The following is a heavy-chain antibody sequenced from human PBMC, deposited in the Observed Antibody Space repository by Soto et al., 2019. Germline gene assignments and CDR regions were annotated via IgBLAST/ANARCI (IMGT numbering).Heavy chain of an antibody. CDR1: GGSFTGHF. CDR2: VSHSGNT. J-gene: IGHJ4*02. CDR3: AMAKFESTGWHQFDS. Sequence: PSETLSLTCTVSGGSFTGHFWSWVRQPPGKGLEWIGEVSHSGNTKYYPSLRSRVTLSVDSSKNQISLALTSVTAADTAVYYCAMAKFESTGWHQFDSRGQGTLVTVSS. V-gene: IGHV4-34*01. D-gene: IGHD7-27*01.